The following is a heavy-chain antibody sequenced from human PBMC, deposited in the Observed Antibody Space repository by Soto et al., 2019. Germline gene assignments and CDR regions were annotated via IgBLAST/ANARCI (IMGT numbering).Heavy chain of an antibody. CDR2: ISSSGSSI. Sequence: QVQLVESGGGLVKPGGSLRLSCAASGLTFSDSYLNWIRHAPGKGLERLAYISSSGSSIFYAGSVKGRFTISRDNAKNSLYLHMSSLRAEDTAMYYCARVRFGEWGYAMDVWGQGTTVTVSS. J-gene: IGHJ6*02. V-gene: IGHV3-11*01. D-gene: IGHD3-10*01. CDR1: GLTFSDSY. CDR3: ARVRFGEWGYAMDV.